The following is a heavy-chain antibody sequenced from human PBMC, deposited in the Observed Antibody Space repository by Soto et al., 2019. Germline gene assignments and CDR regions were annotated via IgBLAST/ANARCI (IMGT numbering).Heavy chain of an antibody. V-gene: IGHV3-13*01. CDR3: AREGSGDYLDF. CDR2: VDTAGGT. CDR1: GFTFSSYD. J-gene: IGHJ4*02. Sequence: EVQLVESGGGLVQPGGSLRLSCAASGFTFSSYDMHWVRQATGEGLEWVSGVDTAGGTYYPGSVEGRFTISRENAKNSLYLQMNSLRAGDTALYYCAREGSGDYLDFWGQGTLVTVSS. D-gene: IGHD1-26*01.